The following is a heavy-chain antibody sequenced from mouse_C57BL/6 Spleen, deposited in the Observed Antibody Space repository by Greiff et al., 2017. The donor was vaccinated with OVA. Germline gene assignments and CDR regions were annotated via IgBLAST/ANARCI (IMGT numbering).Heavy chain of an antibody. J-gene: IGHJ3*01. V-gene: IGHV1-55*01. CDR3: ALEDYEAWFAY. D-gene: IGHD1-1*01. Sequence: QVQLQQPGAELVKPGASVKMSCKASGYTFTSYWITWVKQRPGQGLEWIGDIYPGSGCTNYNEKFKSKATLTVDTSSSTAYMPLSRLTSEDAAVYYCALEDYEAWFAYWGQGTLVTVSA. CDR1: GYTFTSYW. CDR2: IYPGSGCT.